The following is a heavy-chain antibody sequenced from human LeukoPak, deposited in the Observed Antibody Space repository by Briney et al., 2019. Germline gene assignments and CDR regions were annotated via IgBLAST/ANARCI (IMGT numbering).Heavy chain of an antibody. J-gene: IGHJ4*02. D-gene: IGHD3-3*01. CDR3: ARDRGDFWSGYFDY. V-gene: IGHV3-30*02. CDR2: IRYDGSNK. Sequence: GGSLRLSCAASGFTFSSYGMHWVRQAPGKGLEWVAFIRYDGSNKYYADSVKGRFTISRDNSKNTLYLQMNSLRAEDTAVYYCARDRGDFWSGYFDYWGQGTLVTVSS. CDR1: GFTFSSYG.